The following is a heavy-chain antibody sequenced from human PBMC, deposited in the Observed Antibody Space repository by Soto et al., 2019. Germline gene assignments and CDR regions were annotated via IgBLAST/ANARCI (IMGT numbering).Heavy chain of an antibody. Sequence: EVQVLESGGGLVQPGGSLRLSCAASGFTFSSYTMAWVRLAPGKGLEWVSSISGSGGSPYYADSVQGRFTISRDNYKKTVSLQMNSLRAEDTATEDCTKARCSGDTCYVPDYWCHGTLVSVSS. CDR2: ISGSGGSP. V-gene: IGHV3-23*01. J-gene: IGHJ4*01. CDR3: TKARCSGDTCYVPDY. D-gene: IGHD2-15*01. CDR1: GFTFSSYT.